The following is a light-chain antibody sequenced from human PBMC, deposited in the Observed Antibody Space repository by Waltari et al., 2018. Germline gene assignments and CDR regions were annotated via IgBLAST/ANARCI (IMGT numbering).Light chain of an antibody. V-gene: IGKV3-20*01. CDR3: QQYGNSPRYT. CDR1: QSVSGSY. CDR2: GAS. J-gene: IGKJ2*01. Sequence: EHVLTQSPGTLSLSPGERATLSCRASQSVSGSYLAWYQQKPGQAPRLLIYGASSRAPGVPDRFGGSGSGTDFTLTISRLEPEDFAVYYCQQYGNSPRYTFGQGTKLEIK.